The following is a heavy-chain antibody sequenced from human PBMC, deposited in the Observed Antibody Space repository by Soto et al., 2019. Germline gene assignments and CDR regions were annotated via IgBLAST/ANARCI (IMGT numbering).Heavy chain of an antibody. Sequence: ASVKVSCKASGGTFSSYAISWVRRAPGQGLEWMGGIIPIFGTANYAQKFQGRVTITADESTSTAYMELSSLRSEDTAVYYCARDSPSGSSSSWEDWFDPWGQGTLVTVSS. CDR1: GGTFSSYA. D-gene: IGHD6-6*01. CDR2: IIPIFGTA. J-gene: IGHJ5*02. V-gene: IGHV1-69*13. CDR3: ARDSPSGSSSSWEDWFDP.